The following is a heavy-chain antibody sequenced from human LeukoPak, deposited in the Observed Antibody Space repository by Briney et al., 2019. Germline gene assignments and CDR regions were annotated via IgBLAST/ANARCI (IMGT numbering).Heavy chain of an antibody. D-gene: IGHD2-2*03. CDR2: TYYRSKWYN. V-gene: IGHV6-1*01. CDR3: ARMDVSPLYFDY. Sequence: SQTLSLTCAISGDSVSSNSAAWNWIRQSPSRGLEWLGRTYYRSKWYNDYAASVKGRITINPDTSKNQFSLQLNSVTPEDTAVYYCARMDVSPLYFDYWGQGTLVTVSS. J-gene: IGHJ4*02. CDR1: GDSVSSNSAA.